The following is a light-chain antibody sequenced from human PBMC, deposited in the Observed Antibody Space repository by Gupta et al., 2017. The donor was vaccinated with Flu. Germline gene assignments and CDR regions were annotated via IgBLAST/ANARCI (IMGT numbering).Light chain of an antibody. V-gene: IGKV1-8*01. J-gene: IGKJ4*01. CDR2: TAS. CDR1: QSINTY. CDR3: LQGDIYPLT. Sequence: PSFLSATTSDRVTITCRASQSINTYLAWYQQKPGKAPKLLIYTASTCQTGVPSRFSGSGSVTEFTLTISSLQSEDFATYYCLQGDIYPLTFGGGTKVEIK.